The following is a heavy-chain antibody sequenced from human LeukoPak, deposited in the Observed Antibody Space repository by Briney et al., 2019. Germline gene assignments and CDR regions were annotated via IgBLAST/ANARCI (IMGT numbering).Heavy chain of an antibody. J-gene: IGHJ4*02. CDR1: GFTFSSYA. V-gene: IGHV3-23*01. CDR3: AREPGGYYDSSGFLDD. Sequence: GGSLRLSCAASGFTFSSYAMSWVRQAPGKGLEWVSAISGSGGSTYYADSVKGRFTISRDSSKNTLYLQMNSLRVEDTAMYYCAREPGGYYDSSGFLDDWGQGTLVTVSS. D-gene: IGHD3-22*01. CDR2: ISGSGGST.